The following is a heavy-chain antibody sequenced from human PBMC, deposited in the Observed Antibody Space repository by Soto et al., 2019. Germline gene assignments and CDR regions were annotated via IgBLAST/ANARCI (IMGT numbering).Heavy chain of an antibody. CDR3: XXXXXXXXXXYXAMDV. CDR2: ISYDGSEK. J-gene: IGHJ6*02. Sequence: QVQLVESGGGVVQPGRSLRLSCAASGFTFSSYGMHWVRQAPGKGLEWVAVISYDGSEKHYADSVKGRFTISRDNSKXXLDXXXXXLXXXXXXXXXXXXXXXXXXXXYXAMDVWGQGTTVAVSS. V-gene: IGHV3-30*03. CDR1: GFTFSSYG.